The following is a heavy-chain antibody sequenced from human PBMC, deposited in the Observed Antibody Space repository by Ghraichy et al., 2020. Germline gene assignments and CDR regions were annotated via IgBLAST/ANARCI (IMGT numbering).Heavy chain of an antibody. CDR2: ISGSGGST. V-gene: IGHV3-23*01. CDR3: AKGDRSNVCTSCPGYLT. J-gene: IGHJ5*02. Sequence: GESLNISCAASGFTFNNYAMSWVRQAPGKGLEWVSGISGSGGSTYYADSVKGRFTISRVNPKNTLYLQMNSLRAEDTAVYYCAKGDRSNVCTSCPGYLTWGQGTLVTVSS. D-gene: IGHD2-2*01. CDR1: GFTFNNYA.